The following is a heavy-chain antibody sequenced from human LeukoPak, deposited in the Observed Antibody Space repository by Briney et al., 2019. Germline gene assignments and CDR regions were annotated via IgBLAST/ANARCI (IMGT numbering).Heavy chain of an antibody. J-gene: IGHJ4*02. CDR2: ISSSSSYI. D-gene: IGHD6-13*01. V-gene: IGHV3-21*01. CDR1: GFTFSSYS. Sequence: PGGSLRLSCAASGFTFSSYSMNWVRQAPGKGLGWVSSISSSSSYIYYADSVKGRFTISRDNAKNSLYLQMNSLRAEDTAVYYCARGLGIAAENPEYDYWGQGTLVTVSS. CDR3: ARGLGIAAENPEYDY.